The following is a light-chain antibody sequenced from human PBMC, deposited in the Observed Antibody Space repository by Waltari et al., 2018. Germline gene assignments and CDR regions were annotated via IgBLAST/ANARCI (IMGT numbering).Light chain of an antibody. V-gene: IGLV2-11*01. J-gene: IGLJ1*01. CDR1: SSDVGGYNA. CDR2: DVS. CDR3: CSYAGTYTFFV. Sequence: QSALTQPRSVSGSPGQSVTISCTGSSSDVGGYNAVSWYQQFPGKGPKVLIYDVSKRLSWVPDRFSGATSGNTASLTISVLQAEDEAAYYCCSYAGTYTFFVFGSGTEVTVL.